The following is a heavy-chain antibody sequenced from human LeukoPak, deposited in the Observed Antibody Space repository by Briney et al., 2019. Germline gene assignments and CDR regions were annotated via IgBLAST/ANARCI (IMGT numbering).Heavy chain of an antibody. Sequence: PSETLSLTCAVYGGSFSGYYWSWIRQPPGKGLEWIGEINHSGSTNYNPSLKSRVTISVDTSKNQFSLKLSSVTAADTAVYYCARSPLTSTGDIGGQGTLVTVSS. CDR3: ARSPLTSTGDI. CDR1: GGSFSGYY. D-gene: IGHD2-8*02. CDR2: INHSGST. V-gene: IGHV4-34*01. J-gene: IGHJ3*02.